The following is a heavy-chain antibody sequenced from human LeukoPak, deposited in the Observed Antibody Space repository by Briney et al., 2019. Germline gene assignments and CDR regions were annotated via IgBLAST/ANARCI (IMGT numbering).Heavy chain of an antibody. CDR2: IYYSGST. CDR3: AGGKWEPENSAFDI. D-gene: IGHD1-26*01. J-gene: IGHJ3*02. CDR1: GGSISSYY. V-gene: IGHV4-59*01. Sequence: SETLSLTCTVSGGSISSYYWSWIRQPPGKGLEWIGYIYYSGSTNYNPSLKSRVTISVDTSKNQFSLKLSSVTAADTAVYYCAGGKWEPENSAFDIWGQGTMATVSS.